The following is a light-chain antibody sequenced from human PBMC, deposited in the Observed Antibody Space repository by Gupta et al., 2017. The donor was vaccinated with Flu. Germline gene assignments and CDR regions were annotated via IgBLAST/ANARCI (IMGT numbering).Light chain of an antibody. CDR1: QSVRSSY. J-gene: IGKJ2*01. V-gene: IGKV3-20*01. Sequence: IVLTQSPVTLPLSPGQRASLSCTASQSVRSSYLAWYQQKPGEAHRLLIYGASRRATGIPDRFSGSGTGTEITVTISRLEPEDFAVYYCQQKSSSPYNFGQGTKVEIK. CDR2: GAS. CDR3: QQKSSSPYN.